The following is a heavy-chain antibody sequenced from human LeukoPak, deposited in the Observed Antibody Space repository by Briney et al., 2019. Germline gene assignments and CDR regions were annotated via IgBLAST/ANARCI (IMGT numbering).Heavy chain of an antibody. CDR2: ISAYNGNT. CDR3: ARKPSGGYRDYGQLDY. CDR1: GYTLTNYD. V-gene: IGHV1-18*01. Sequence: ASVKVSCKASGYTLTNYDISWVRQAPGQGLEWMGWISAYNGNTNSAQKLQGRVIMTTDTSTSTAYMELRSLRSDDTAVYYCARKPSGGYRDYGQLDYWGQGTLVTVSS. D-gene: IGHD4-17*01. J-gene: IGHJ4*02.